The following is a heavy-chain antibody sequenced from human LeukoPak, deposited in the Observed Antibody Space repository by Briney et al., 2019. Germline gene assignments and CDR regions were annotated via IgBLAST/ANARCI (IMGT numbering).Heavy chain of an antibody. J-gene: IGHJ4*02. V-gene: IGHV3-64*01. CDR2: ISSNGGST. D-gene: IGHD4-17*01. Sequence: GGSLRLSCAASGFTFSSYAMHWVRQAPGKGLEYVSAISSNGGSTYYANSVEGRFTISRDNSKNTLYLQMGSLRAEDMAVYYCARDANGDYLGPLDYWGQGTLVTVSS. CDR3: ARDANGDYLGPLDY. CDR1: GFTFSSYA.